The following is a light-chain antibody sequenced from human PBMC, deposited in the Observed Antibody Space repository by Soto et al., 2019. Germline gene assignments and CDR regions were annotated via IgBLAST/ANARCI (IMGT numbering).Light chain of an antibody. CDR1: QGIINY. V-gene: IGKV1-27*01. J-gene: IGKJ5*01. Sequence: DIQMTQSPSSLSASVGDRVTITCRATQGIINYLAWYQQKPGKVPKLLIYAASTLQSGVPSRFSGGESGTEYTLTISSLQPEDSATYYCQQLYIFPLTFGQGTRLEI. CDR2: AAS. CDR3: QQLYIFPLT.